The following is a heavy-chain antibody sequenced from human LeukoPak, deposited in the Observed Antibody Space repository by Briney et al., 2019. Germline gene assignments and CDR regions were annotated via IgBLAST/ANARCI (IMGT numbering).Heavy chain of an antibody. D-gene: IGHD4-11*01. CDR2: IYYSGST. Sequence: SETLSLTCTVSGGSVSSGSYYWSWIRQPPGKGLEWIGYIYYSGSTNYNPSLKSRVTISVDTSKNQFSLKLSSVTAADTAVYYCARGEVTTLSNWFDPWGQGTLVTVSS. V-gene: IGHV4-61*01. CDR3: ARGEVTTLSNWFDP. CDR1: GGSVSSGSYY. J-gene: IGHJ5*02.